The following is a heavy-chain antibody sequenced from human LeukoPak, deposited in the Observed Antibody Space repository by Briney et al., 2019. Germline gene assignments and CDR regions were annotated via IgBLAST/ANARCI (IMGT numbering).Heavy chain of an antibody. D-gene: IGHD3-22*01. CDR1: GFTFSSYS. V-gene: IGHV3-48*01. J-gene: IGHJ4*02. CDR3: AGGDSSGYYYKGDSGY. Sequence: GGSLRLSCAASGFTFSSYSMNWVRQAPGKGLEWVSYISSSSSTIYYADSVKGRFTIPRDNAKNSLYLQMNSLRAEDTAVYYCAGGDSSGYYYKGDSGYWGQGTLVTVSS. CDR2: ISSSSSTI.